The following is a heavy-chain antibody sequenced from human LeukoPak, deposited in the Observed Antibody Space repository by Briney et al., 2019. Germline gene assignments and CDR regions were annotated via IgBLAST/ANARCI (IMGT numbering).Heavy chain of an antibody. CDR2: IYYSGST. V-gene: IGHV4-30-4*01. D-gene: IGHD3-10*01. CDR1: GGSISSGDYY. J-gene: IGHJ4*02. Sequence: PSETLSLTCTVSGGSISSGDYYWSWIRQSPGKGLEWIGYIYYSGSTYYNPSLKSRVTISVDTSKNQFSLKLSSVTAADTAVYYCARHFYGSGTYYHFDYWGQGTLVTVSS. CDR3: ARHFYGSGTYYHFDY.